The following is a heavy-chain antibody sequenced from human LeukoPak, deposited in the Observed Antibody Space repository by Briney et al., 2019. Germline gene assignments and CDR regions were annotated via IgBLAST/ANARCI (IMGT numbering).Heavy chain of an antibody. CDR1: GGSFSNYY. Sequence: SETLSLTCAVYGGSFSNYYWNWIRQSPGKGLEWIGRVNHSGSVNFNPPLKIRVTISVDTSKNQFSLKLSSVTAADTAVYYCASDGDYGDYVGSTGVVFWGQGTLVTVSS. V-gene: IGHV4-34*01. CDR3: ASDGDYGDYVGSTGVVF. D-gene: IGHD4-17*01. CDR2: VNHSGSV. J-gene: IGHJ4*02.